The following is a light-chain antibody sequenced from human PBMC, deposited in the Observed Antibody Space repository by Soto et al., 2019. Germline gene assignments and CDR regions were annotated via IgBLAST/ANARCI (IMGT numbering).Light chain of an antibody. Sequence: EIVMTQSPATLSVSPGERATLSCRASQSISTNLAWYQQTPGQAPRLLIYGASTRATGIPARFSGGGSGTEFTLTISSLQSEDFAVYYCQQYNYWPTFGPGTKVDIK. J-gene: IGKJ3*01. CDR2: GAS. CDR1: QSISTN. V-gene: IGKV3-15*01. CDR3: QQYNYWPT.